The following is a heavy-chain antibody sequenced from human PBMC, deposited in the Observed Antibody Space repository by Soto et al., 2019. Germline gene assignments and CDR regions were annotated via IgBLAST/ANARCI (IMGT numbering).Heavy chain of an antibody. CDR1: GFTFSSYG. J-gene: IGHJ3*02. CDR2: ISYDGSNK. CDR3: ASEKELITIFGVVLDSFNI. V-gene: IGHV3-30*03. Sequence: GGSLRLSCAASGFTFSSYGMHWVRQAPGKGLEWVAVISYDGSNKYYADSVKGRFTISRDNSKNTLYLQMNSLRAEDTAVYYWASEKELITIFGVVLDSFNIGGQGKMFT. D-gene: IGHD3-3*01.